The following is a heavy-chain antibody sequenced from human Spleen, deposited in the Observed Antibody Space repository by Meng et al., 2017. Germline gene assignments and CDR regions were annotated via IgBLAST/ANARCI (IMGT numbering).Heavy chain of an antibody. J-gene: IGHJ4*02. CDR1: GGIFSNYV. CDR3: AREGYTSAYFDY. CDR2: INAVFGTT. D-gene: IGHD2-2*02. V-gene: IGHV1-69*05. Sequence: SVKVSCKAHGGIFSNYVIGWVRQAPGQGLEWMGGINAVFGTTNYAQKFQGRVTITTDESTSTVYMELTRLTSEDTAVYYCAREGYTSAYFDYWGQGTLVTVSS.